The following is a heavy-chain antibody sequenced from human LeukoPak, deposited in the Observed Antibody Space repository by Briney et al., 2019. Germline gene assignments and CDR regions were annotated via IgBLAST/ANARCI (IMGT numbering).Heavy chain of an antibody. J-gene: IGHJ4*02. D-gene: IGHD2-2*01. CDR1: GFTFSNYA. Sequence: GGSLRLSSAASGFTFSNYAMSWVRQAPEKGLEWVSTVTGSGDRTQYADSVKGRFTISRDNTKSTLFLQMNSLSSEDTAVFYCTKGPSAASSYHFDYWGQGSLVTVSS. CDR3: TKGPSAASSYHFDY. CDR2: VTGSGDRT. V-gene: IGHV3-23*01.